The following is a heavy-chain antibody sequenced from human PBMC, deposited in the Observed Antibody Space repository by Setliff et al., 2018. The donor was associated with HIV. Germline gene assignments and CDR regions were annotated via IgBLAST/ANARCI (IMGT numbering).Heavy chain of an antibody. J-gene: IGHJ4*02. CDR3: AGSYYDSSNYWAHAY. D-gene: IGHD3-22*01. Sequence: SETLSLTCTVSGDSISSYYWTWIRQPAGKGLEWIGRIYTSGSTNYNPSLKSRVTMSVDTSKNQFSLKLSSVTAADTAVYYCAGSYYDSSNYWAHAYWGQGTLVTVSS. CDR1: GDSISSYY. CDR2: IYTSGST. V-gene: IGHV4-4*07.